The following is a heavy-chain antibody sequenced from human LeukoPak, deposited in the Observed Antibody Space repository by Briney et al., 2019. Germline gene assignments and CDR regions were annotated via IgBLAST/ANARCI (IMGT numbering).Heavy chain of an antibody. Sequence: GGSLRLSCAASGFTFSSYWMHWVRQAPGKGLVWVSRINSDRSSTSYADSVKGRFTIYRDNAKNTLYLQMNSLRAEDTAVYYCARDLLWFGGHKNDYWGQGTLVTVSS. V-gene: IGHV3-74*01. J-gene: IGHJ4*02. CDR3: ARDLLWFGGHKNDY. D-gene: IGHD3-10*01. CDR1: GFTFSSYW. CDR2: INSDRSST.